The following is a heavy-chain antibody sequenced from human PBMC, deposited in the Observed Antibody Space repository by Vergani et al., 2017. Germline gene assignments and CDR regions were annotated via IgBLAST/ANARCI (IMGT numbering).Heavy chain of an antibody. Sequence: QVQRVQSGAEGKKPGASVKVPCKASGYTFTSYGISWVRQAPGQGLEWMGWISAYNGNTNYAQKLQGIVTMTTDTSTSTAYLELRSLRSDNTAVYYCARAVLVAGTRYYDYWGQGTLVTVSS. J-gene: IGHJ4*02. CDR2: ISAYNGNT. CDR1: GYTFTSYG. D-gene: IGHD6-19*01. V-gene: IGHV1-18*01. CDR3: ARAVLVAGTRYYDY.